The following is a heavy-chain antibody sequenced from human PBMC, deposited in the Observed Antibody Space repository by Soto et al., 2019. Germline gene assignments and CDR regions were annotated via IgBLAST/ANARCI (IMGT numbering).Heavy chain of an antibody. Sequence: QVQLVQSGAEVKKPGASVKVSCKASGYTFTSYDINWVRQATGQGLEWMGWMNPNSGNTGYAQKFQGRVTMTRNTSISTAYMELSRLRSEDTAVYYCARETSAAGTGWFDPWGQGTLVTVSS. CDR3: ARETSAAGTGWFDP. D-gene: IGHD6-13*01. V-gene: IGHV1-8*01. CDR2: MNPNSGNT. J-gene: IGHJ5*02. CDR1: GYTFTSYD.